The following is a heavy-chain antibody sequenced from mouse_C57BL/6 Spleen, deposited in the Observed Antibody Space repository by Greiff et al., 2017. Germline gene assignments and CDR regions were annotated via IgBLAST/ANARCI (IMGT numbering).Heavy chain of an antibody. CDR2: IDPENGDT. V-gene: IGHV14-4*01. D-gene: IGHD2-1*01. CDR1: GFNIKDDY. CDR3: TIYYGNPYYFDY. Sequence: EVQLQQSGAELVRPGDSVKLSCTASGFNIKDDYMHWVKQRPEQGLEWIGWIDPENGDTEYASKFQGKATITADTSSNTAYLQLSSLTSEDTAVYYCTIYYGNPYYFDYWGQGTTLTVSS. J-gene: IGHJ2*01.